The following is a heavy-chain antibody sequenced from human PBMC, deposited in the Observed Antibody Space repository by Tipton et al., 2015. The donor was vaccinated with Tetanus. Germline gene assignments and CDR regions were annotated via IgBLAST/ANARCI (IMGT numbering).Heavy chain of an antibody. CDR2: ISHSGTT. CDR1: GGPISSDAHY. Sequence: TLSLTCTVSGGPISSDAHYWSWIRQPPGKGLEWLGYISHSGTTNYNPSLMSRVTLSLDTARGQFSLKLTSVTAADAAVYFCARDRRDFAYDSRGFYSPLYYFDNWGQGLRVTVSS. J-gene: IGHJ4*02. V-gene: IGHV4-30-4*01. CDR3: ARDRRDFAYDSRGFYSPLYYFDN. D-gene: IGHD3-22*01.